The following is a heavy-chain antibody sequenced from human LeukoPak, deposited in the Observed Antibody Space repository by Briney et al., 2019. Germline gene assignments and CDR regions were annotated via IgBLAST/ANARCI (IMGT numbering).Heavy chain of an antibody. V-gene: IGHV3-48*03. J-gene: IGHJ6*02. CDR3: ARAYGDYYYYYGMDV. D-gene: IGHD4-17*01. CDR2: ISGSGSTI. CDR1: GFTFSSYE. Sequence: GGSLRLSCAASGFTFSSYEMNWVRQAPGKGLEWVSYISGSGSTIYYADSVKGRFTISRDNAKNSLYLQMNSLRAEDTAVYYCARAYGDYYYYYGMDVWGQGTTVTVSS.